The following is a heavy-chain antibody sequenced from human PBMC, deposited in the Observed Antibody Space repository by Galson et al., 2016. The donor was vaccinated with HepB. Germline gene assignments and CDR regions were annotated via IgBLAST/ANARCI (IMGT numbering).Heavy chain of an antibody. Sequence: SETLSLTCTVSGASISSDYWSWIRQSPEKGLEWIGYIHDSGSTKHNPSLSGRVPISADTSNNQLSLKLRPVTAADTAAYYCARHYFGSGSYRFDPWGQGTVVTVSS. CDR1: GASISSDY. D-gene: IGHD3-10*01. J-gene: IGHJ5*02. CDR3: ARHYFGSGSYRFDP. CDR2: IHDSGST. V-gene: IGHV4-59*08.